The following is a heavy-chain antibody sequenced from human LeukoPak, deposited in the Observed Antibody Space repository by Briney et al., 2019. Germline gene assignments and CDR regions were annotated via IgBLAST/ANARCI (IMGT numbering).Heavy chain of an antibody. Sequence: SETLSLTCAVYGGSFGGYYWSWIRQPPGKGLEWIGEINHSGSTNYNPSLKSRVTISVDTSKNQFSLKLSSVTAADTAVYYCARVGEFLFDYWGQGTLVTVSS. J-gene: IGHJ4*02. D-gene: IGHD3-10*01. CDR1: GGSFGGYY. V-gene: IGHV4-34*01. CDR3: ARVGEFLFDY. CDR2: INHSGST.